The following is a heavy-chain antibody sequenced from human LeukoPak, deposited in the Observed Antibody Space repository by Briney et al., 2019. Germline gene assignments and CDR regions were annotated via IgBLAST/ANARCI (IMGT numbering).Heavy chain of an antibody. CDR3: ARVVMVRGALYYYYMDV. Sequence: GGSLRLSCAASGFTVSSNYMSWVRQAPGKGLEWVSVIYSGGSTYYVDSVKGRFTISRDNSKNTLYLQMNSLRAEDTAVYYCARVVMVRGALYYYYMDVWGKGTTVTVSS. V-gene: IGHV3-53*01. D-gene: IGHD3-10*01. J-gene: IGHJ6*03. CDR1: GFTVSSNY. CDR2: IYSGGST.